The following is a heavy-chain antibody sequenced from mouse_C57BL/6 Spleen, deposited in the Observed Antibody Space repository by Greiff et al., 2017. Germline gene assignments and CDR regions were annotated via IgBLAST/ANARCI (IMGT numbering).Heavy chain of an antibody. CDR2: IHPNSGST. CDR3: ARCDGYGWYFDV. CDR1: GYTFTSYW. J-gene: IGHJ1*03. Sequence: QVQLQQPGAELVKPGASVKLSCKASGYTFTSYWMHWVKQRPGQGLEWIGMIHPNSGSTNYNEKFKSKATLTVDKSSSTAYMRLISLTAEDSAVYYCARCDGYGWYFDVWGTGTTVTVSS. V-gene: IGHV1-64*01. D-gene: IGHD2-3*01.